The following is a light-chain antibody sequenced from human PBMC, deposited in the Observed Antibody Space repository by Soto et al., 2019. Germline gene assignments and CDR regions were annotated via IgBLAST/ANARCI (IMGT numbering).Light chain of an antibody. CDR1: QSVSSSH. CDR2: GPS. Sequence: ESVLTQSPGTLSLSPGERATLSCRASQSVSSSHLAWYQQKPGQAPRLLIYGPSNRATGIPDRFSGSGSGTDFTLTIDRLEPEDFAVYYCQQYNNWWTFGQGTKVDIK. CDR3: QQYNNWWT. J-gene: IGKJ1*01. V-gene: IGKV3-20*01.